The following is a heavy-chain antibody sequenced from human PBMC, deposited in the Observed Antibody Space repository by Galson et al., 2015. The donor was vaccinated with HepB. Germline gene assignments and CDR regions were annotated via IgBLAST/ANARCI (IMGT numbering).Heavy chain of an antibody. V-gene: IGHV1-2*04. D-gene: IGHD3-3*01. Sequence: SVKVSCKASGYTFTDYFIHWVRQAPGQGLEWMGWINPKSGGTKYAQKFQGWLTMTRDTSISTAYMEMRRLRSDDMAVYYCVREGPAYSDVWSVANDAFDIWGQGTMVTVSS. CDR2: INPKSGGT. J-gene: IGHJ3*02. CDR1: GYTFTDYF. CDR3: VREGPAYSDVWSVANDAFDI.